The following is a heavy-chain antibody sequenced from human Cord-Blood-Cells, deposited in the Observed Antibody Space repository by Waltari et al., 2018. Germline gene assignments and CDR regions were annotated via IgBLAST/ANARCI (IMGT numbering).Heavy chain of an antibody. D-gene: IGHD7-27*01. Sequence: QLQLQESGPGLVKPSETLSLTCTVSGGSISRSSYYWGWIRQPPGKGLEWIGSIYYSGSTYYNPSLKSRVTISVDTSKNQFSLKLSSVTAADTAVYYCARHAGEGGAFDIWGQGTMVTVSS. CDR2: IYYSGST. J-gene: IGHJ3*02. V-gene: IGHV4-39*01. CDR1: GGSISRSSYY. CDR3: ARHAGEGGAFDI.